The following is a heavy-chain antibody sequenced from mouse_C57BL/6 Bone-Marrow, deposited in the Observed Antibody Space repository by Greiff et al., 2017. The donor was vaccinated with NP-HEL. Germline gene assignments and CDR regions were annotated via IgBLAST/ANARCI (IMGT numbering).Heavy chain of an antibody. CDR2: ISNLAYSI. J-gene: IGHJ1*03. Sequence: EVKLVESGGGLVQPGGSLKLSCAASGFTFSDYGMAWVRQAPRKGPEWVAFISNLAYSIYYADTVTGRFTISRENAKNTLYLEMSSLRSEDTAMYYCARAYYGGYFDVWGTGTTVTVSS. CDR1: GFTFSDYG. V-gene: IGHV5-15*01. D-gene: IGHD2-10*01. CDR3: ARAYYGGYFDV.